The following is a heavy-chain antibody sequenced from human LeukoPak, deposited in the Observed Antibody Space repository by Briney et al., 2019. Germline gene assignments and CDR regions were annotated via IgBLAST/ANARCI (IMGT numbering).Heavy chain of an antibody. CDR3: AAVPRPGYCDY. CDR1: GYTLTELS. J-gene: IGHJ4*02. Sequence: ASVTVSFKGSGYTLTELSMHWVRQAPGKGLEWKGGFDPEDGETIYAQQFQGRVTMTEDTSTDTAYMELSSLRSEDTAVYYCAAVPRPGYCDYWGQGTLVTVPS. D-gene: IGHD3-10*01. CDR2: FDPEDGET. V-gene: IGHV1-24*01.